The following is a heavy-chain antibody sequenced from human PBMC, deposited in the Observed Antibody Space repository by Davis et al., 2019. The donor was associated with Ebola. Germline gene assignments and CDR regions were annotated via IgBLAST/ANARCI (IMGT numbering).Heavy chain of an antibody. D-gene: IGHD3-10*01. CDR1: GLTFSGYV. V-gene: IGHV3-23*01. J-gene: IGHJ4*02. CDR2: ISVSGDST. CDR3: ARGGYGSSVPDY. Sequence: GESLKISCAASGLTFSGYVMNWVRLAPGKGLQWVSGISVSGDSTYYADSVKGRFTVSRDNSKNTLYLQMNSLRVEDTAFYHCARGGYGSSVPDYWGQGTLVTVSS.